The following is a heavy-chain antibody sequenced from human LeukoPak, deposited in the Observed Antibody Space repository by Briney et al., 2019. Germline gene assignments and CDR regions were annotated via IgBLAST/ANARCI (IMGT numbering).Heavy chain of an antibody. CDR1: GGSFSGYY. Sequence: SETLSPTCAVYGGSFSGYYWSWIRQPPGKGLEWIGEINHSGSTNYNPSLKSRVTISVDTSKNQFSLKLSSVTAADTAVYYCARAPYYDFWSGYYVYFDYWGQGTLVTVSS. CDR3: ARAPYYDFWSGYYVYFDY. D-gene: IGHD3-3*01. J-gene: IGHJ4*02. CDR2: INHSGST. V-gene: IGHV4-34*01.